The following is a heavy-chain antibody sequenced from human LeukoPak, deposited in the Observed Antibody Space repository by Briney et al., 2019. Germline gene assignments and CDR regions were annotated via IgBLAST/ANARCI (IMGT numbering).Heavy chain of an antibody. J-gene: IGHJ6*03. V-gene: IGHV3-30*02. Sequence: GGSLRLSCAASGFTFSSYGMHWVRQAPGKGLEWVAFIRYDGSNKYYADSVKGRFTISRDNSKNTLYLQMNSLRAEDTAVYYCAKGSRRPWFGELSPYYYYMDVWGKGTTVTISS. CDR2: IRYDGSNK. D-gene: IGHD3-10*01. CDR3: AKGSRRPWFGELSPYYYYMDV. CDR1: GFTFSSYG.